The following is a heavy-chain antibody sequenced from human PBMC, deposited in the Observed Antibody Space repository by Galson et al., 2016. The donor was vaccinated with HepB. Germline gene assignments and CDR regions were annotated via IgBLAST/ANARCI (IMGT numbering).Heavy chain of an antibody. Sequence: SVKVSCKGFGYTFSSYTMMWVRQAPGHGLEWMGGINSYTGNPTYAQGLTGRFVFSVDTSVSTAYLHIDSLKPEDTAVYFCAKTYDSTGYYADYWGQGTLLTVSA. V-gene: IGHV7-4-1*01. D-gene: IGHD3-22*01. J-gene: IGHJ4*02. CDR2: INSYTGNP. CDR1: GYTFSSYT. CDR3: AKTYDSTGYYADY.